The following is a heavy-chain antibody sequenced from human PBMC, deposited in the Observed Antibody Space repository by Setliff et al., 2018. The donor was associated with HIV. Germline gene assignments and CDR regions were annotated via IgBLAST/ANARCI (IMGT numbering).Heavy chain of an antibody. Sequence: SETLSLTCAVYGGSFSGYYWSWIRQPPGKGLEWIGEINHSGSTNYNPSLKSRVTISVDTSKNQFSLKLSSVIAADTAVYYCARRARDSSGYYYSYRHYYYYMDVWGKGTTVTVSS. D-gene: IGHD3-22*01. J-gene: IGHJ6*03. CDR1: GGSFSGYY. V-gene: IGHV4-34*01. CDR2: INHSGST. CDR3: ARRARDSSGYYYSYRHYYYYMDV.